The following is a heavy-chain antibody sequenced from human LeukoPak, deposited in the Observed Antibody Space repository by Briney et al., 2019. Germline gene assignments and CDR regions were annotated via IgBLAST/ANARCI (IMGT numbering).Heavy chain of an antibody. CDR2: INYSGST. CDR1: GGSFSGYY. D-gene: IGHD3-10*01. J-gene: IGHJ4*02. V-gene: IGHV4-34*01. Sequence: SETLSLTCAVYGGSFSGYYWGWIRQPPGKGLEWIGSINYSGSTFYNPSLKSRVTISVDTSKSQFSLILSSVTAADTAVYFCARARLSIVRGITNFDYWGQGTAVTVSS. CDR3: ARARLSIVRGITNFDY.